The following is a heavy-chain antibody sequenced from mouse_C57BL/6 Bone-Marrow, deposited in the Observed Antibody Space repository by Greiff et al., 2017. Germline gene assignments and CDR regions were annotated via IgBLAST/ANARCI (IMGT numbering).Heavy chain of an antibody. CDR3: ARHGDGYPFAY. V-gene: IGHV5-6*01. CDR1: GFTFSSYG. Sequence: VQLVESGGALVKPGGSLKLSCAASGFTFSSYGMYLVRQTPDQRLEWVAPISSSGCYSYYPDSVKGRFTISRDNAKNTLYLQMSSLKSEDTAMNYCARHGDGYPFAYWGQETLVTVSA. J-gene: IGHJ3*01. D-gene: IGHD2-3*01. CDR2: ISSSGCYS.